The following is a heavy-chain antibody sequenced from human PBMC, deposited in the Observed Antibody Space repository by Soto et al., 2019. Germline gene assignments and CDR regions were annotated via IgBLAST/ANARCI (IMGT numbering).Heavy chain of an antibody. CDR2: ISPYNGNR. CDR1: GYTFSSYG. V-gene: IGHV1-18*04. Sequence: ASVKVSCKASGYTFSSYGISWVRQAPGQGLEWMGWISPYNGNRNYEQKLQGRVTLTTDTSTSTAYMELTSPRSDDTAVYYCATPRGYYYGSGLNYYGMDVWGQGTTVTVSS. J-gene: IGHJ6*02. CDR3: ATPRGYYYGSGLNYYGMDV. D-gene: IGHD3-10*01.